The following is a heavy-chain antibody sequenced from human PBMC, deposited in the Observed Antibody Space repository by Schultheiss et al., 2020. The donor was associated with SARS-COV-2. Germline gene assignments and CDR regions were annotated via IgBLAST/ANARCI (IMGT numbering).Heavy chain of an antibody. D-gene: IGHD3-9*01. V-gene: IGHV3-48*03. J-gene: IGHJ4*02. CDR2: ISTSGSSI. CDR1: GFSFNSYE. Sequence: GGSLRLSCAASGFSFNSYEMNWVRQAPGKGLEWVSYISTSGSSIYYADSVKGRFTISRDNAKNSLYLQMNSLRAEDTAVYYCARPRGYFDWQFDYWGQGTLVTVSS. CDR3: ARPRGYFDWQFDY.